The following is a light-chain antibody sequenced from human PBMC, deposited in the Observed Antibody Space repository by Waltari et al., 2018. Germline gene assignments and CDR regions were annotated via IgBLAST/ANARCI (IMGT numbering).Light chain of an antibody. CDR2: GAS. CDR3: QQYNEWPHT. CDR1: QSIGSS. Sequence: EIVMTQSPGTLSVSPGERATLSCRASQSIGSSLVWFQQKPGQGPRLLIYGASTRATDIPARFSGSGSGKDFTLTIHGLQSEDFAFYYCQQYNEWPHTFGQGTKLEI. J-gene: IGKJ2*01. V-gene: IGKV3-15*01.